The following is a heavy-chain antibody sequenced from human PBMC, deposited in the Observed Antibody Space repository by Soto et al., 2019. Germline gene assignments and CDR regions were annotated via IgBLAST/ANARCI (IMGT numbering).Heavy chain of an antibody. CDR1: GGSISSYY. D-gene: IGHD3-10*01. Sequence: QVQLQESGPRQVKPSETLSLTCSVSGGSISSYYWSWIRKPPGKGLEWIGYVYYTGTTKYNPSLKSRLTISVDTSKNQFSLRLNSVTAADTAIYYCARDQQMGRLDPWGQGTLVTVSS. V-gene: IGHV4-59*01. J-gene: IGHJ5*02. CDR3: ARDQQMGRLDP. CDR2: VYYTGTT.